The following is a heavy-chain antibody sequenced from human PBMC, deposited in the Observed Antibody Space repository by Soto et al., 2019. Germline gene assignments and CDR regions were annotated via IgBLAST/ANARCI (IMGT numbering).Heavy chain of an antibody. Sequence: ASVKVSCKASGYTFTSYYMHWVRQAPGQGLEWMGIINPSGGSTSYAQKFQGRVTMTRDTSTSTVYMELSSLRSEDTAVYYCARDQVYYYDSSGYPPYGMDVWGQGTTVTVSS. CDR2: INPSGGST. V-gene: IGHV1-46*01. J-gene: IGHJ6*02. CDR1: GYTFTSYY. CDR3: ARDQVYYYDSSGYPPYGMDV. D-gene: IGHD3-22*01.